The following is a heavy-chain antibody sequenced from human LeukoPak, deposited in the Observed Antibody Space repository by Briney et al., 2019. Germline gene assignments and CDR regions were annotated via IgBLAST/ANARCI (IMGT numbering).Heavy chain of an antibody. CDR1: GGTFSSYA. J-gene: IGHJ3*02. CDR2: IIPIFGTA. Sequence: SVKVSCKASGGTFSSYAISWVRQAPGQELEWMGRIIPIFGTANYAQKFQGRVTITTDESTSTAYMELSSLRSEDTAVYYCARDRPHTVTPFLGAFDIWGQGTMVTVSS. V-gene: IGHV1-69*05. D-gene: IGHD4-17*01. CDR3: ARDRPHTVTPFLGAFDI.